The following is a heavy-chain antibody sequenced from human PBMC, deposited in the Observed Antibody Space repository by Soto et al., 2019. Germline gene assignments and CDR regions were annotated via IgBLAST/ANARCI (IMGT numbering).Heavy chain of an antibody. D-gene: IGHD1-26*01. CDR1: GGTFSSYA. CDR2: IIPIFGTA. V-gene: IGHV1-69*13. J-gene: IGHJ3*02. CDR3: AREGWGGSPITGAFDI. Sequence: ASVKVSCKASGGTFSSYAISWVRQAPGQGLEWMGGIIPIFGTANYAQKFQGRVTITADESTSTAYMELSSLRSEDTAVYYCAREGWGGSPITGAFDIWGQGTMVTVSS.